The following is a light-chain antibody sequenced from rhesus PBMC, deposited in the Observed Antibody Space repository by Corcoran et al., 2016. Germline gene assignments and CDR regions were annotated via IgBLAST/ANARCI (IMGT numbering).Light chain of an antibody. J-gene: IGKJ3*01. CDR1: ENVNNY. CDR3: LHSYGTPFT. Sequence: DIQMTQSPSSLSASVGDRVTITCRASENVNNYLHWYQQKPGKAPKRLIYKASTLQSGVPSRFSGSGSGTDFTLTISILQPEDFATCYCLHSYGTPFTFGPGTKLAIK. V-gene: IGKV1-74*01. CDR2: KAS.